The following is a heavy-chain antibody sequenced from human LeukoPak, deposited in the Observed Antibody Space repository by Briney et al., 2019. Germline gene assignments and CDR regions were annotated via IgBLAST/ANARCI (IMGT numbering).Heavy chain of an antibody. CDR3: AKGVRGVIAFYFDY. Sequence: GRSLRLSCAASGFTFSSYVMHWVRQAPGKGLQWVAVISADGSEKYYADSAKGRFTISRDNSKNQVYLQMNRLRAEDTAVYYCAKGVRGVIAFYFDYWGQGTLVTVSS. CDR2: ISADGSEK. J-gene: IGHJ4*02. V-gene: IGHV3-30*18. CDR1: GFTFSSYV. D-gene: IGHD3-10*01.